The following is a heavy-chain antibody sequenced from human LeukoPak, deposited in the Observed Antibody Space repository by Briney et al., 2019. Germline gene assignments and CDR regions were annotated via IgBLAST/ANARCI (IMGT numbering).Heavy chain of an antibody. CDR1: GGSFSGYY. J-gene: IGHJ3*02. CDR2: INHSGST. CDR3: ARQQMGPSAFDI. Sequence: PSETLSLTCAVYGGSFSGYYWSWIRQPPGKGLEWIGEINHSGSTNYNPSLKSRATISVDTSKNQFSLKLSSVTAADTAVYYCARQQMGPSAFDIWGQGTMVTVSS. D-gene: IGHD5-24*01. V-gene: IGHV4-34*01.